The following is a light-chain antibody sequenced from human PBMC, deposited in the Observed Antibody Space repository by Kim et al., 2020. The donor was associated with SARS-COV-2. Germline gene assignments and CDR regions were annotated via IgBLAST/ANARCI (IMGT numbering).Light chain of an antibody. Sequence: RATLNCNSSQTIIYNSNNKNYLAWYQTKQGHPPNVLIYWDSPRESGVPDRFRGSGSGADFTLTISSLQAEDVAVYYCHQNYSSPPSFGQGTKLEI. CDR3: HQNYSSPPS. J-gene: IGKJ2*03. CDR1: QTIIYNSNNKNY. V-gene: IGKV4-1*01. CDR2: WDS.